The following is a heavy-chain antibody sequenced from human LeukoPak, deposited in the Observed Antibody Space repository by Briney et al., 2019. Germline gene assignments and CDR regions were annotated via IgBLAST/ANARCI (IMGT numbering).Heavy chain of an antibody. V-gene: IGHV3-23*01. CDR1: GFTFSDYS. D-gene: IGHD2-2*01. CDR3: ARPLVTAGITDFFDS. Sequence: GGSLRLSCTASGFTFSDYSMSWVRQASGAGLEWVSAISPAGDSTTDADSVKGRFTISRDNSKSTLYLQMNGLTAEDTALYYCARPLVTAGITDFFDSWGQGTLVSVSS. CDR2: ISPAGDST. J-gene: IGHJ4*02.